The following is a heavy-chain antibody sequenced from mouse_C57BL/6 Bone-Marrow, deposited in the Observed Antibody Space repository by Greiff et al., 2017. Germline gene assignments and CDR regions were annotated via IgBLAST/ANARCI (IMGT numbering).Heavy chain of an antibody. CDR3: ASSSWAWFAY. D-gene: IGHD1-1*01. Sequence: EVQRVESGGDLVKPGGSLKLSCAASGFTFSSYGMSWVRQTPDKRLEWVATISSGGSYTYYPDSVKGRFTISRDNAKNTLYLKMSSLKAEDTAMFDCASSSWAWFAYWGQGTLVTVSA. J-gene: IGHJ3*01. V-gene: IGHV5-6*01. CDR2: ISSGGSYT. CDR1: GFTFSSYG.